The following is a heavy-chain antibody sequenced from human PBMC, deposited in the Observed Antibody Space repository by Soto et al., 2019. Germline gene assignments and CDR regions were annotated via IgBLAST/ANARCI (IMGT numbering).Heavy chain of an antibody. CDR1: GYPFTNYD. D-gene: IGHD2-21*01. J-gene: IGHJ4*02. CDR2: MNAGNGNT. Sequence: ASVKVSCKTSGYPFTNYDIHWVRQATGQRLEWMGWMNAGNGNTKYSQKFQGRVTITRDTSASTAYMELSSLRSEDTAVYYCARELFGYWGQGTLVTVSS. V-gene: IGHV1-3*01. CDR3: ARELFGY.